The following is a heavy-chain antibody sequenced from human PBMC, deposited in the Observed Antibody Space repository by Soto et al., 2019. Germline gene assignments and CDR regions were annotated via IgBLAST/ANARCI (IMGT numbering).Heavy chain of an antibody. CDR1: GGSISSGGYY. V-gene: IGHV4-31*03. Sequence: SETLSLTCTVSGGSISSGGYYWSWIRQHPGKGLEWIGYIYYSGSTYYNPSLKSRVTISVDTSKNQFSLKLSSVTAADTAVYYCVRARMITFGGVSFDYWGQGTLVTVSS. D-gene: IGHD3-16*01. CDR3: VRARMITFGGVSFDY. J-gene: IGHJ4*02. CDR2: IYYSGST.